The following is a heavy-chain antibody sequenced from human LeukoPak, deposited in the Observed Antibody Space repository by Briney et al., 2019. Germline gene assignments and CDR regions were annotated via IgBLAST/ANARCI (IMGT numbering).Heavy chain of an antibody. J-gene: IGHJ4*02. CDR3: ATAWQYCDY. D-gene: IGHD5-12*01. Sequence: GGSLRLSCAASGFTVSSYEMNWVRQAPGKGLEWVSYISSSANTIYYADSVKGRFTVSRDNAKNSLYLQMNSLRAEDTAVYYCATAWQYCDYWGQGTLVTVSS. CDR1: GFTVSSYE. CDR2: ISSSANTI. V-gene: IGHV3-48*03.